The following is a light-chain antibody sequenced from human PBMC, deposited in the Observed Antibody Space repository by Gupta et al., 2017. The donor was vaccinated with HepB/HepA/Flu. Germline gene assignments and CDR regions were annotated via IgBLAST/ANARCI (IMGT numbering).Light chain of an antibody. CDR1: EGISPW. CDR2: KTS. J-gene: IGKJ1*01. V-gene: IGKV1-5*03. Sequence: DIHMTQSPSTLSASVGDRVTITCRASEGISPWLAWYQQKPGKAPKLLIYKTSTLQSGVPSRFSGSGSETNFTLTISSLQPDDFATYYCQHYKGYPLTFGRGTKVEI. CDR3: QHYKGYPLT.